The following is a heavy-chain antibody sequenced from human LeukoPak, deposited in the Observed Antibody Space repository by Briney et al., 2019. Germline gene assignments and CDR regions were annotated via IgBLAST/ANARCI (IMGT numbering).Heavy chain of an antibody. CDR3: AKDTLHRLDP. J-gene: IGHJ5*02. V-gene: IGHV1-18*01. CDR2: VSTATGTT. Sequence: ASVKVSCKASGYTFTSSGISWVRRVPGQGLEWVGWVSTATGTTNYALNVQDRVTMTRDTSTSTAYMELRSLRSDNTAVYYCAKDTLHRLDPWGQGTLVTVSS. CDR1: GYTFTSSG.